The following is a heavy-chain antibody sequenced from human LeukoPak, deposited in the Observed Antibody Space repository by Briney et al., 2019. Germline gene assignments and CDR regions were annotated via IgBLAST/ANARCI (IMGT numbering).Heavy chain of an antibody. Sequence: PSETLSLTCTVSGGSISSSSYYWGWIRQPPGKGLEWIGSIYYSGSTYYNPSLKSRVTISVDTSKNQFSLKLSSVTAADTAVYYCAREGQWLRLEWSHWGQGTLVTVSS. J-gene: IGHJ4*02. CDR3: AREGQWLRLEWSH. V-gene: IGHV4-39*07. D-gene: IGHD5-12*01. CDR2: IYYSGST. CDR1: GGSISSSSYY.